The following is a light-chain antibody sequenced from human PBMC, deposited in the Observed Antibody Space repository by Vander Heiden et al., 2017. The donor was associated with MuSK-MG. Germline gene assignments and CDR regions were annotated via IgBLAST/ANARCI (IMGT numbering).Light chain of an antibody. CDR3: MQHLHIP. Sequence: DIVMTQSPLSLPVTPGEPASISCRSSQSLLHSNGYNYLDWDLQKPGQSPQLLIYLGSNRDSGVHDRFSGSGSGTDFTLKISRVEAEDVGVYYIMQHLHIPFGQGTLLEIK. J-gene: IGKJ5*01. CDR1: QSLLHSNGYNY. CDR2: LGS. V-gene: IGKV2-28*01.